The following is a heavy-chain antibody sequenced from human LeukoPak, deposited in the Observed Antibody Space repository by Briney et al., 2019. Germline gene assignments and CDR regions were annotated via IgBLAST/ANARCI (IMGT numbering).Heavy chain of an antibody. J-gene: IGHJ4*02. D-gene: IGHD3-22*01. V-gene: IGHV3-48*03. CDR3: AKDLTYYYDSSGYYY. CDR1: GFTFSSYE. CDR2: ISSSGSTI. Sequence: GGSLRLSCAASGFTFSSYEMNWVRQAPGKGLEWVSYISSSGSTIYYADSVKGRFTISRDNAKNSLYLQMNSLRAEDTAVYYCAKDLTYYYDSSGYYYWGQGTLVTVSS.